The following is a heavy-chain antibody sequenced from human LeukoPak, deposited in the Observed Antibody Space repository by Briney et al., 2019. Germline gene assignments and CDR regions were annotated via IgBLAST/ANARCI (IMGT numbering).Heavy chain of an antibody. D-gene: IGHD6-13*01. CDR3: ARLTSSWSFDY. CDR2: ISPDGSDT. J-gene: IGHJ4*02. V-gene: IGHV5-51*01. CDR1: GYSFTNYW. Sequence: VESLQISCKGSGYSFTNYWIGWVRQMPGKGLEWMGIISPDGSDTRYSPSFQGQVTISADKSITTAYLQWSSLKASDTAMYYCARLTSSWSFDYWGQGTLVADSS.